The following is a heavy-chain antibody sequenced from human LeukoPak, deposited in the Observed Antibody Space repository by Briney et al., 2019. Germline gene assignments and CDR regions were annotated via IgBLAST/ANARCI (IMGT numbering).Heavy chain of an antibody. CDR3: ARDSGEVPDY. CDR1: RYTFNGYY. Sequence: GASVKVSCKSSRYTFNGYYMHWVRQAPGQGLEWMGWINPNNGGTKYAQNFQGRVTMTRDTSISTDYMELDRLRFDDTAVYYCARDSGEVPDYWGQGTLVTVSS. CDR2: INPNNGGT. J-gene: IGHJ4*02. V-gene: IGHV1-2*02. D-gene: IGHD3-10*01.